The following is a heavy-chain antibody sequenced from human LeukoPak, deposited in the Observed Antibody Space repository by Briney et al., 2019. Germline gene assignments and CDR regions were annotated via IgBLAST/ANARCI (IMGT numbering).Heavy chain of an antibody. D-gene: IGHD3-16*01. CDR2: INHSGST. CDR1: GGSFSGYY. CDR3: ARGLSFAIWPYXYMDV. J-gene: IGHJ6*03. V-gene: IGHV4-34*01. Sequence: SETLSLTCAVYGGSFSGYYWSWIRQPPGKGLEWIGEINHSGSTNYNPSLKSRVTISVDTSKNQFSLKLSSVTAADTAVYYCARGLSFAIWPYXYMDVWGKGTTVTVSS.